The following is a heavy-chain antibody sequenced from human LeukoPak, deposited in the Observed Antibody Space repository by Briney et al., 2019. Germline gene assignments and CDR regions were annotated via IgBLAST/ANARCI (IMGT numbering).Heavy chain of an antibody. J-gene: IGHJ6*02. CDR2: ISAYNGNT. D-gene: IGHD4/OR15-4a*01. Sequence: ASVKVSCKASGYTFTSYGISWVRQAPGQGLEWMGWISAYNGNTNYAQKLQGRVTMTTDTSTSTAYMELRSLRSDDTAVYYCARRSMVRTVGYYYGMDVWGQGTTVTVSS. V-gene: IGHV1-18*01. CDR1: GYTFTSYG. CDR3: ARRSMVRTVGYYYGMDV.